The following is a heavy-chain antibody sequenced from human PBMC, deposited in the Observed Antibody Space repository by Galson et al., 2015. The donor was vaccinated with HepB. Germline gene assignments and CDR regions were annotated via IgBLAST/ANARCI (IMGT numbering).Heavy chain of an antibody. CDR3: ARLGKPPWELRNWFDP. Sequence: SVKVSCKASGYTFTSYGISWVRQAPGQGLEWMGWISAYNGNTNYAQKLQGRVTMTTDTSTSTAYMELRSLRPDDTAVYYCARLGKPPWELRNWFDPWGQGTLVTVSS. CDR1: GYTFTSYG. CDR2: ISAYNGNT. D-gene: IGHD1-26*01. J-gene: IGHJ5*02. V-gene: IGHV1-18*01.